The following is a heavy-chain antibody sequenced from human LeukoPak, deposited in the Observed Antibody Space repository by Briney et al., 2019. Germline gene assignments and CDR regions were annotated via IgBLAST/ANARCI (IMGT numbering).Heavy chain of an antibody. V-gene: IGHV3-72*01. J-gene: IGHJ6*03. CDR1: GFTFSDHY. Sequence: GGSLRLSCAASGFTFSDHYMDWVRQAPGKGLEWVGRTRNKANSYTTEYAASVKGRFTISRDDSKNSLYLQMNSLKTEDTAVYYCARVSGQYYMDVWGKGTTVTVSS. D-gene: IGHD6-25*01. CDR3: ARVSGQYYMDV. CDR2: TRNKANSYTT.